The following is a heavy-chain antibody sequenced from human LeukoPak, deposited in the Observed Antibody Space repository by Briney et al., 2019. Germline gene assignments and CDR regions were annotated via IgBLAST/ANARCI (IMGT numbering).Heavy chain of an antibody. CDR2: MNPNSGNT. V-gene: IGHV1-8*01. Sequence: ASVKVSCKASGYTFTSYDINWVRQATGQGLEWMGWMNPNSGNTGYAQKFQGRVTMTRNTSISTAYMELSSLRSEDTAVYYCASDYYGSGYYYYGMDVWGQGTTVTVSS. CDR3: ASDYYGSGYYYYGMDV. J-gene: IGHJ6*02. CDR1: GYTFTSYD. D-gene: IGHD3-10*01.